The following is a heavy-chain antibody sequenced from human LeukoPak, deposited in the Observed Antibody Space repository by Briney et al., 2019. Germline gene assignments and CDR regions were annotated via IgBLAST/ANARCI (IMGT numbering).Heavy chain of an antibody. Sequence: GWSLTLSCAASGLTFGSYAMHWVRQAPGKGLEWVAVIAHDETNRFYSDSVKGRFTISRDNSMNTLYLRMNSLRPEDTAVYFCARDLTPGAPDYFDYWGQGTLVTVSS. CDR1: GLTFGSYA. J-gene: IGHJ4*02. V-gene: IGHV3-30*04. CDR2: IAHDETNR. CDR3: ARDLTPGAPDYFDY. D-gene: IGHD2-2*01.